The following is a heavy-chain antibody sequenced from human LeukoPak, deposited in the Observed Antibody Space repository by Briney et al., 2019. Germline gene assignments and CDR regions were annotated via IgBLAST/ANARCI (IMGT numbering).Heavy chain of an antibody. Sequence: SVRASCKASRGTFSSYTISWVRQAPGQGLEWMGRIIPILGIANYAQKFQGRVTITADKSTSTVYMELSSLRSEDTAVYYCARGSPQQYYDILTGYYIEAFDIWGQGTMVTVSS. CDR3: ARGSPQQYYDILTGYYIEAFDI. V-gene: IGHV1-69*02. J-gene: IGHJ3*02. D-gene: IGHD3-9*01. CDR2: IIPILGIA. CDR1: RGTFSSYT.